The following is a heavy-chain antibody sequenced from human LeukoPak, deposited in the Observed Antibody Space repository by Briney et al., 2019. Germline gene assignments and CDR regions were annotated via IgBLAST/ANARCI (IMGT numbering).Heavy chain of an antibody. J-gene: IGHJ3*02. CDR1: GSTLGNYW. V-gene: IGHV3-74*01. D-gene: IGHD1-26*01. CDR3: ARDFGRPGATNAFDI. Sequence: GGSLRLSCAASGSTLGNYWMHWVRQAPGQRLVWVSLIFGDGSRTNYADSVKGRFTISRDNAKNTLYLQMNSLRAEDTAVYYCARDFGRPGATNAFDIWGQGAVVTVSS. CDR2: IFGDGSRT.